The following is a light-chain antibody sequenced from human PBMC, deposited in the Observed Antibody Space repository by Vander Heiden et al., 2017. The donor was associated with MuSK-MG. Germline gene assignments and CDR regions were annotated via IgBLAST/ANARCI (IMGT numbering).Light chain of an antibody. CDR1: SSDVGGYNY. Sequence: QPALTQPPSASGSPGQSVTISCTGTSSDVGGYNYVSWYQQHPGKAPKLMIYEVSKRPSGVPDRFSGSKSGNTASLTVSGLQAEDEADYYCSSYAGSNTYVVGTGTKVTVL. CDR2: EVS. V-gene: IGLV2-8*01. J-gene: IGLJ1*01. CDR3: SSYAGSNTYV.